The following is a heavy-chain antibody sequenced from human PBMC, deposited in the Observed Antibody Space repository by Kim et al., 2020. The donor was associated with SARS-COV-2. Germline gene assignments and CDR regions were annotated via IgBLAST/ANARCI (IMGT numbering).Heavy chain of an antibody. D-gene: IGHD1-1*01. CDR1: GFAFSSYA. V-gene: IGHV3-23*01. Sequence: GGSLRLSCAASGFAFSSYAMSWVRQAPGKGLEWVSTISGSGGTTYYADSVKGRFTISRDNSRNTLYLQINSLRAEETAVYYCAKEEPFGTNQRRYYGMDVWGQGTTVTLSS. CDR2: ISGSGGTT. CDR3: AKEEPFGTNQRRYYGMDV. J-gene: IGHJ6*02.